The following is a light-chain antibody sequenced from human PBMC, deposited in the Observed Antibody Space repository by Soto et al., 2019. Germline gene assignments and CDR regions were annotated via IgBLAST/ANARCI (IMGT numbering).Light chain of an antibody. V-gene: IGKV1-6*01. CDR3: LQDYSYPYT. CDR1: QAIRND. J-gene: IGKJ2*01. Sequence: AIQMTQSPSSLSASVGDRVTITCRASQAIRNDLAWYQQKPGKAPKLLIYAASNLQSGVSSRFSGSGSGTDFTLTISSLQPEDFATYYCLQDYSYPYTFGQGTKLEIK. CDR2: AAS.